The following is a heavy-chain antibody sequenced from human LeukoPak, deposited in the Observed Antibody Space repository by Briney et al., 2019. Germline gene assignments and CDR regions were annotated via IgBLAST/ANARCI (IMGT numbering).Heavy chain of an antibody. V-gene: IGHV5-51*01. J-gene: IGHJ4*02. CDR1: GYTFTTQW. CDR3: ARRYGGYFDY. Sequence: KDGESLKISCKGSGYTFTTQWIGWVRQMPGKGLEWMGIIYPADSDSRYSPSFQGQVTISADKSISTAYLQWSSLKASDTAMYYCARRYGGYFDYWGQGTLVTVSS. D-gene: IGHD3-10*01. CDR2: IYPADSDS.